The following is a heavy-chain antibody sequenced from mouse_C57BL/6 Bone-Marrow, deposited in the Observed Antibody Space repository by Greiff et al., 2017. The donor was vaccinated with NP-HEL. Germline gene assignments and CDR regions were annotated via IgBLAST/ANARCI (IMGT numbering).Heavy chain of an antibody. CDR1: GYTFTSYG. D-gene: IGHD3-1*01. J-gene: IGHJ4*01. CDR3: AEKGYLYAMDY. CDR2: IYPRSGNT. V-gene: IGHV1-81*01. Sequence: VQLQQSGAELARPGASVKLSCKASGYTFTSYGISWVKQRPGQGLEWIGEIYPRSGNTYYNEKFKGKATLTADKSSSTAYMELRSLTSEDSAVYFCAEKGYLYAMDYWGQGTSVTVSS.